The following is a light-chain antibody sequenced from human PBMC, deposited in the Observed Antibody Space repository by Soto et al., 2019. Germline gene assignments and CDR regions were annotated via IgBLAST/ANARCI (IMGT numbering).Light chain of an antibody. CDR1: SSNIGAGYD. Sequence: QSVLTQPPPVSGAPGQRVTISCTGGSSNIGAGYDVQWYQQLPGTAPKLLMYGNTNRPSGVPDRFSGSKSGTSASLAITGLQAEDEADYYCQSYDSSLTALYVFGTGTKVTVL. V-gene: IGLV1-40*01. CDR2: GNT. CDR3: QSYDSSLTALYV. J-gene: IGLJ1*01.